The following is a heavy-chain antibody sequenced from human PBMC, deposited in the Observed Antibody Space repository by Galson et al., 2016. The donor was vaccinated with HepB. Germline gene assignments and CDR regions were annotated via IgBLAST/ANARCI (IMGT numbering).Heavy chain of an antibody. CDR3: GRNWGGFGELLPAF. J-gene: IGHJ4*02. V-gene: IGHV5-51*01. D-gene: IGHD3-10*01. CDR1: GYVFTSYW. CDR2: IYPDDSDT. Sequence: QSGAEVKKPGESLKISCKASGYVFTSYWIGWVRQMPGKGLEWMGTIYPDDSDTRYNPSFQGQVTISAEKSISTAYLQWSSLKASDTAMYYCGRNWGGFGELLPAFWGQGTLVTVSS.